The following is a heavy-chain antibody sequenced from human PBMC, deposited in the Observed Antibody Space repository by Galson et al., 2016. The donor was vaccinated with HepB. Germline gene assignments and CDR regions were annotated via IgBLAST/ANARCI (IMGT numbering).Heavy chain of an antibody. CDR2: ILYDGSNE. V-gene: IGHV3-30*18. J-gene: IGHJ4*02. Sequence: SLRLSCAASGFTFRSYGMHWVRQAPGKGLEWLAGILYDGSNEYYGDSVKGRFTISRDNSKKTLNLQMNSLTSEDTAVYYCAKADLLFGYYNGGIDFWGQGTLVTVSS. CDR1: GFTFRSYG. CDR3: AKADLLFGYYNGGIDF. D-gene: IGHD3-9*01.